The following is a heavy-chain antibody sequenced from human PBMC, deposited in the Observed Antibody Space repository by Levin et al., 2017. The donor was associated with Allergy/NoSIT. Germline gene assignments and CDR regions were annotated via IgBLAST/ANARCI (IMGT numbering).Heavy chain of an antibody. CDR2: IKSKREGGTL. CDR1: GFISDTAW. Sequence: SGGSLRLSCAASGFISDTAWMTWVRQAPGKGLEWIGRIKSKREGGTLDYGAPVKGRFSISRDDSKGTLYLQMNSLRADDTGVYYCTIEKGITSSYYYGMDVWGQGTTVTVSS. D-gene: IGHD1-14*01. J-gene: IGHJ6*02. V-gene: IGHV3-15*01. CDR3: TIEKGITSSYYYGMDV.